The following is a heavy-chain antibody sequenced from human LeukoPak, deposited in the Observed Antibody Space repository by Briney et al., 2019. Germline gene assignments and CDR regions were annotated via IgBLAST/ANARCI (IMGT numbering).Heavy chain of an antibody. D-gene: IGHD5-24*01. CDR2: IIPIFGTA. CDR3: ARWTRWLQRGAYFDY. Sequence: ASVKVSCKASGGTFSSYAISWVRQPPGQGLEWMGGIIPIFGTANYAQKFQGRVTITTDESTSTAYMELSSLRSEDTAVYYCARWTRWLQRGAYFDYWGQGTLVTVSS. V-gene: IGHV1-69*05. J-gene: IGHJ4*02. CDR1: GGTFSSYA.